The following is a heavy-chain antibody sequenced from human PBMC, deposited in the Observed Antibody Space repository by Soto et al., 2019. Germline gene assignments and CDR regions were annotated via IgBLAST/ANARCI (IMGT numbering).Heavy chain of an antibody. D-gene: IGHD3-10*01. CDR2: INAGNGNT. CDR3: ARDNNYYGSGSYYDDAFDI. CDR1: GYTFTSYA. Sequence: ASVKVSCKASGYTFTSYAMHWVRQAPGQRLEWMGWINAGNGNTKYSQKFQGRVTITRDTSASTAYMELSRLRSDDTAVYYCARDNNYYGSGSYYDDAFDIWGQGTMVTVSS. J-gene: IGHJ3*02. V-gene: IGHV1-3*01.